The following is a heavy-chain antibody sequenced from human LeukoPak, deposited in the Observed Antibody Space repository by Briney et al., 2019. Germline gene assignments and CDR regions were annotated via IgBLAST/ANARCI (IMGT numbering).Heavy chain of an antibody. D-gene: IGHD1-26*01. CDR1: GFTVSFNY. CDR2: ISVSGGTT. J-gene: IGHJ4*02. V-gene: IGHV3-23*01. CDR3: AKGTSGGSYYALGY. Sequence: GGSLRLSCAASGFTVSFNYMSWVRQAPGKGLEWVSDISVSGGTTNYADSVKGRFTISRDNSNNMLYLQMNSLRAEDTAVYYCAKGTSGGSYYALGYWGQGTLVTVSS.